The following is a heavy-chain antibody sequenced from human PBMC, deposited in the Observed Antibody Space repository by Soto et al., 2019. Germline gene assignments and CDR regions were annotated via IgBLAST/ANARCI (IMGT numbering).Heavy chain of an antibody. J-gene: IGHJ4*02. CDR2: IIPIFGTA. V-gene: IGHV1-69*13. Sequence: ASVKVSCKASGGTFSSYAISWVRQAPGQGLEWMGGIIPIFGTANYAQKFQGRVTITADESTSTAYMELSSLRSEDTAVYYFARDGSSEHPGSYFDYWGQGTLVTVSS. CDR1: GGTFSSYA. CDR3: ARDGSSEHPGSYFDY. D-gene: IGHD3-10*01.